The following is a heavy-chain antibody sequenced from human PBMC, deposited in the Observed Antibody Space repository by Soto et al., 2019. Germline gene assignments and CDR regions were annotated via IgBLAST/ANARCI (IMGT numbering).Heavy chain of an antibody. CDR1: GFTFSSYA. V-gene: IGHV3-23*01. J-gene: IGHJ5*02. CDR2: ISGRGDST. CDR3: AKHLPGVLLPTSFDP. Sequence: EVQLLESGGGLVQPGGSLRLSCAASGFTFSSYAMNWLRQAPGKGLEWVSAISGRGDSTYYVDSVKGRFTISRDNSNNYRYLQTNSLRAQDTAVHYCAKHLPGVLLPTSFDPWGQGTLVTVSS. D-gene: IGHD1-26*01.